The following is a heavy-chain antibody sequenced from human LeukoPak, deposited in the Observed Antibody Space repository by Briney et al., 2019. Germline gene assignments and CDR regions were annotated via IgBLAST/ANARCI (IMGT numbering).Heavy chain of an antibody. CDR2: ISSNSTYR. Sequence: GGSLRLSCAASGFKFSNYWMHWVRQAPGKGLEWVSSISSNSTYRYYADSLKGRFTISRDNAENSLYLQMNSLRAEDTAVYYCARMGSTSLSAPYYYYMDVWGKGTTVTVSS. CDR1: GFKFSNYW. D-gene: IGHD2-2*01. V-gene: IGHV3-21*01. J-gene: IGHJ6*03. CDR3: ARMGSTSLSAPYYYYMDV.